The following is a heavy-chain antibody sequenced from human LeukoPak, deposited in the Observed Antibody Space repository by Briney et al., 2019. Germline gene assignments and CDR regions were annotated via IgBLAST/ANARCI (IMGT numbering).Heavy chain of an antibody. J-gene: IGHJ4*02. CDR2: IKQDGSEK. D-gene: IGHD3-10*01. V-gene: IGHV3-7*04. CDR3: ARENTMIRGVIISLNDY. Sequence: GGSLRLSCAASGFTFSSYWMSWVRQAPGKGLEWVANIKQDGSEKYYVDSVKGRFTISRDNAKSSLYLQMNSLRAEDTAVYYCARENTMIRGVIISLNDYWGQGTLVTVSS. CDR1: GFTFSSYW.